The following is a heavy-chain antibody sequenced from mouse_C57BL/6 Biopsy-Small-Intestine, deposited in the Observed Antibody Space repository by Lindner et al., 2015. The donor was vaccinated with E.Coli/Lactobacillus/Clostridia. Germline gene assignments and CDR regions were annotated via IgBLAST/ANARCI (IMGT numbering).Heavy chain of an antibody. D-gene: IGHD1-3*01. Sequence: SVKVSCKASGGTFGTYGISWVRQAPGQGLEWMGGIIPMFGTANYAQKFQGRVTITADESTSTAYMELSSLRSEDTAVYYCARQTSSGRYYFDLWGQGTLVTVSS. CDR2: IIPMFGTA. CDR3: ARQTSSGRYYFDL. CDR1: GGTFGTYG. V-gene: IGHV1-81*01. J-gene: IGHJ2*01.